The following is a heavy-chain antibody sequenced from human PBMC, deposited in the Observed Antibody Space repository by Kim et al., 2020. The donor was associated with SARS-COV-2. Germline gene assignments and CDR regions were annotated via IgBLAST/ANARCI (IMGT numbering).Heavy chain of an antibody. CDR1: GFTFSSYS. V-gene: IGHV3-21*01. Sequence: GGSLRLSCAASGFTFSSYSMNWVRQAPGKGLEWVSSISSSSSYIYYADSVKGRFTISRDNAKNSLYLQMNSLRAEDTAVYYCARVEASRDYYGSGSSYNWGQRALVTVSS. CDR2: ISSSSSYI. CDR3: ARVEASRDYYGSGSSYN. D-gene: IGHD3-10*01. J-gene: IGHJ1*01.